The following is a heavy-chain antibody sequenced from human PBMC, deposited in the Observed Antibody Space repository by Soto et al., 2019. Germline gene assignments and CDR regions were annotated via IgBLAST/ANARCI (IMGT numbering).Heavy chain of an antibody. V-gene: IGHV4-31*11. CDR3: ARYYFDSSGYSNWFGP. J-gene: IGHJ5*02. CDR2: IHYSGRT. CDR1: GGSITSGAYY. D-gene: IGHD3-22*01. Sequence: PSETLSLTCAVSGGSITSGAYYWTWIRQHPGKGLEWIAYIHYSGRTYYNPSLKSRVTISVDTSNNQFSLKLSSVTAADTAVYYCARYYFDSSGYSNWFGPWGQGTLVTVSS.